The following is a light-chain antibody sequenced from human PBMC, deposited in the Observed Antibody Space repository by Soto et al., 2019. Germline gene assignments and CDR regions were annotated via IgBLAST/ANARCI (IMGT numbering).Light chain of an antibody. CDR2: GAS. V-gene: IGKV3-15*01. CDR3: QQYNNWPPIT. Sequence: EIVMTQSPATLSVSPGERATLSCRASQSVAGNLAWYQQRPGQAPRLLIYGASTRATGIPARFSGSGSGTEFTLTISRLQSEDFAVYSCQQYNNWPPITFGQGTRLEIK. J-gene: IGKJ5*01. CDR1: QSVAGN.